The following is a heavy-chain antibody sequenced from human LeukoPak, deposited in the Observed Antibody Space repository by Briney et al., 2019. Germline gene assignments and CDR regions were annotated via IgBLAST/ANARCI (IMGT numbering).Heavy chain of an antibody. CDR2: IISDGSST. V-gene: IGHV3-74*01. J-gene: IGHJ3*02. CDR1: GFTFSNYW. Sequence: GGSLRLSCAASGFTFSNYWMHWVRQAPGRGLVWVSRIISDGSSTSYADSVKGRFTISRDNAKNTLYLQMNSLGAEDTAVYYCAREDVDIAVAASGAFDIWGQGTMVTVSS. D-gene: IGHD6-19*01. CDR3: AREDVDIAVAASGAFDI.